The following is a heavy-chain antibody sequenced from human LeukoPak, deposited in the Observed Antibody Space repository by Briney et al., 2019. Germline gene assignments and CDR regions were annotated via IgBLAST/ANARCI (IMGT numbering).Heavy chain of an antibody. CDR3: ARGYEYSSSYWFDP. CDR1: GGTFSSYA. CDR2: IIPIFGTA. D-gene: IGHD6-6*01. V-gene: IGHV1-69*05. Sequence: ASVTVSCKASGGTFSSYAIGWVRQAPGQGLEWMGGIIPIFGTANYAQKFQGRVTITTDESTSTAYMELSSLRSEDTAVYYCARGYEYSSSYWFDPWGQGTLVTVSS. J-gene: IGHJ5*02.